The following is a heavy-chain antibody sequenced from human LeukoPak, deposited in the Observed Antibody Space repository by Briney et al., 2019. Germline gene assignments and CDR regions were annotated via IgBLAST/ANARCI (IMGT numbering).Heavy chain of an antibody. CDR3: ARDGNSGSYDY. CDR1: GFTFSSYS. V-gene: IGHV3-21*04. D-gene: IGHD3-10*01. CDR2: ISGSSSYI. Sequence: PGGSLRLSCAASGFTFSSYSMNWVRQAPGKGLEWVSSISGSSSYIYYADSVKGRFTISRHNAKNSLYLQMNSLRAEDTALYHCARDGNSGSYDYWGQGTLVTVSS. J-gene: IGHJ4*02.